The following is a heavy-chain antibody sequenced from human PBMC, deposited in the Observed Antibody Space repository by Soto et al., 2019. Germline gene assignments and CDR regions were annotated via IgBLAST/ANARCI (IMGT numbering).Heavy chain of an antibody. Sequence: QLQLQESGPGLVKPSETLSLTCTVSGGSISSSSYYWGWIRQPPGKGLEWIGSIYYSGSTYYKPSLKSRVTISVDTSKNQLSLKLSSVTAAETAVYYCARNIGAAGTLLIRPPIWFDPWGQGTLVTVSS. D-gene: IGHD6-13*01. V-gene: IGHV4-39*01. CDR3: ARNIGAAGTLLIRPPIWFDP. J-gene: IGHJ5*02. CDR2: IYYSGST. CDR1: GGSISSSSYY.